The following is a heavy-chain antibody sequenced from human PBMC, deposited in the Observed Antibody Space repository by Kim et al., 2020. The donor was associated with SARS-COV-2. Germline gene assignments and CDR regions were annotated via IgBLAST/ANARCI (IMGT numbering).Heavy chain of an antibody. CDR3: AKAPADGYYYY. Sequence: GGSLRLSCAASGFIFRNYGMHWVRQAPGKGLEWVAVIWYDGRNKYYADSVKGRFTISRDNSKNTLYLQMNSLRAEDTAVYYCAKAPADGYYYYWGQGTLVTVSS. D-gene: IGHD4-17*01. CDR1: GFIFRNYG. J-gene: IGHJ4*02. CDR2: IWYDGRNK. V-gene: IGHV3-33*06.